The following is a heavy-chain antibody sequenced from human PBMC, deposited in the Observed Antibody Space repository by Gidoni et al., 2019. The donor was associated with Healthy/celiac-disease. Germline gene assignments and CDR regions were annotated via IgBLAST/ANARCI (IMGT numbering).Heavy chain of an antibody. Sequence: QVQLVQSGAEVKKPGASVKVSCKASGYPFTSYYMHWVRQAPGQGLEWMGIINPSGGSTSYAQKFQGRVTMTRDTSTSTVYMELSSLRSEDTAVYYCARAPVGYSGYLYYFDYWGQGTLVTVSS. CDR3: ARAPVGYSGYLYYFDY. D-gene: IGHD5-12*01. CDR1: GYPFTSYY. J-gene: IGHJ4*02. V-gene: IGHV1-46*03. CDR2: INPSGGST.